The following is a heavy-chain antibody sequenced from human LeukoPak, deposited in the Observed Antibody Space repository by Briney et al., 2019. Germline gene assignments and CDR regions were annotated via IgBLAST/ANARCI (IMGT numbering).Heavy chain of an antibody. J-gene: IGHJ5*02. V-gene: IGHV1-24*01. Sequence: ASVKVSCKVSGYTLTELSMHWVRQAPGKGLEWMGGFDPEDGETIYAQKFQGRVTMTEDTSTDTAYMELSSLRSEDTAVYYCATPRGRYCSSTSCPINWFDPRGQGTLVTVSS. D-gene: IGHD2-2*01. CDR2: FDPEDGET. CDR3: ATPRGRYCSSTSCPINWFDP. CDR1: GYTLTELS.